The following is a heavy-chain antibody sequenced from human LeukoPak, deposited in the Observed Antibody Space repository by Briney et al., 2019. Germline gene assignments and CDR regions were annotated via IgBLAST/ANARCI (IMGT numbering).Heavy chain of an antibody. V-gene: IGHV1-8*01. D-gene: IGHD5-12*01. J-gene: IGHJ4*02. CDR3: ARRIRRWLQSAVGY. Sequence: ASMKVSCKASGYTFTSYDINWVRQATGQGLEWMGWMNPNSGNTGYAQKFQGRVTMTRNTSISTAYMELSSLRSEDTAVYYCARRIRRWLQSAVGYWGQGTLVTVSS. CDR2: MNPNSGNT. CDR1: GYTFTSYD.